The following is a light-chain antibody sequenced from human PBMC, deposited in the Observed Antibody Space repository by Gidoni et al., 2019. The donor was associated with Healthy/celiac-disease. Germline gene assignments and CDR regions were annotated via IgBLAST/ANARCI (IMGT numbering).Light chain of an antibody. CDR2: AAS. V-gene: IGKV1-5*01. Sequence: IQMTQPPSTLSASVGDRLTITCRASQSISSWSPWYQQKPGKAPKLLIYAASILTSGVPSRFSGSGSGKEFTLTISSLQPDDFATYYCQQYNSYLYTFGQGTKLEIK. CDR1: QSISSW. J-gene: IGKJ2*01. CDR3: QQYNSYLYT.